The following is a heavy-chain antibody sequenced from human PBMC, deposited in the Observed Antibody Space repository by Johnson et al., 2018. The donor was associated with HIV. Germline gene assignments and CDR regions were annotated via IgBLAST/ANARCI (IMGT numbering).Heavy chain of an antibody. Sequence: VQLVESGGGVVQPGGSLRLSCAASGFTFSSYGMHWVRQAPGKGLERVAFIRYDGRTKYYADFVKGRFTISRDNSNNSLYLQMNSLRTEDTAEYYSSKDFRPNDALDIWGQGTMVTVAS. CDR3: SKDFRPNDALDI. V-gene: IGHV3-30*02. CDR1: GFTFSSYG. CDR2: IRYDGRTK. J-gene: IGHJ3*02.